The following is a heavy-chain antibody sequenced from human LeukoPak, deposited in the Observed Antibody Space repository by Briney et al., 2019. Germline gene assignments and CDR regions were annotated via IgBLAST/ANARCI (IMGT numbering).Heavy chain of an antibody. CDR2: IYHNGDT. D-gene: IGHD2-2*02. V-gene: IGHV4-30-4*08. CDR1: GGSIISGDYY. Sequence: SQTLSLTCIVSGGSIISGDYYWSWIRQPPGKGLEWIGYIYHNGDTYYNPSLKSRVSISADTSKNQFSLKLSSVTAADTAVYYCARAGVVPAAINRAFDIWGQGSVVTVSS. CDR3: ARAGVVPAAINRAFDI. J-gene: IGHJ3*02.